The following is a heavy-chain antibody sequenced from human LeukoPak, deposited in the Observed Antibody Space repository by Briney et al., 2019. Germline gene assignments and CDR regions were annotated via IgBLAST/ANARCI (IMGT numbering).Heavy chain of an antibody. CDR2: IKQDGSEK. D-gene: IGHD1-26*01. CDR1: GFTFSSYW. CDR3: AREYIGGTHWFDP. V-gene: IGHV3-7*03. Sequence: PRGSLRLSCAASGFTFSSYWMSWVRQAPGKGLEWVANIKQDGSEKYYVDSVKGRFTISRDNAKNSLYLQMNSLRAEDTAVYYCAREYIGGTHWFDPWGQGTLVTVSS. J-gene: IGHJ5*02.